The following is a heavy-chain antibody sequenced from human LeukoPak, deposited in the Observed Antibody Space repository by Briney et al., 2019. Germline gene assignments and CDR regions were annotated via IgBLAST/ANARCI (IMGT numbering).Heavy chain of an antibody. V-gene: IGHV4-59*12. J-gene: IGHJ4*02. CDR1: GGSISSYY. Sequence: SETLSLTCTVSGGSISSYYWSWIRQPPGKGLEWIGFIHYSGGTNYNPSLKSRVTISVDTSMNQFSLKLSSVTAADTAVYYCARDRMVRGVYGEWGQGTLVTVSS. CDR2: IHYSGGT. CDR3: ARDRMVRGVYGE. D-gene: IGHD3-10*01.